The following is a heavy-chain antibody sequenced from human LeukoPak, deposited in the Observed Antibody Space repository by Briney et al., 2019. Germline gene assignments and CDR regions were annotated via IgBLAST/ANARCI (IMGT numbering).Heavy chain of an antibody. CDR1: GITVTDYF. J-gene: IGHJ5*02. D-gene: IGHD6-6*01. CDR3: TGHSSSSDGWFDP. Sequence: ASVRVSCKASGITVTDYFIHWVRQAPGQGLEWMGWINPHNGGTNYAQNFRGRVTMTRATSINTVYMDLTRLTSDDTAIYYCTGHSSSSDGWFDPWGQGTLVTVSS. CDR2: INPHNGGT. V-gene: IGHV1-2*02.